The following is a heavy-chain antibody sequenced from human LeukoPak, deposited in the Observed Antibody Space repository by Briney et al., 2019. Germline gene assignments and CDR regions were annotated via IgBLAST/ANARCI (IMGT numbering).Heavy chain of an antibody. V-gene: IGHV1-18*01. D-gene: IGHD5-12*01. J-gene: IGHJ5*02. CDR2: ISAYNGNT. Sequence: ASVKVSCKASGYTFTSYGISWVRQAPGQGLEWMGWISAYNGNTNYAQKLQGRVTMTTDTSTSTAYMELRSLRSDDTAVYYCAREASFRPIHSGYDTNWFDPWGQGTLVTVSS. CDR3: AREASFRPIHSGYDTNWFDP. CDR1: GYTFTSYG.